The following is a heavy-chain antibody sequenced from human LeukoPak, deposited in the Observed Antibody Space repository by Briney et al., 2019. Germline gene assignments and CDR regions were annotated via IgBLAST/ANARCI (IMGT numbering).Heavy chain of an antibody. V-gene: IGHV3-74*01. D-gene: IGHD3-22*01. CDR2: INNDGTAT. CDR1: GFTFSAYW. Sequence: PGGSLRLSCAASGFTFSAYWMHWVRHVPGKGLVWVSRINNDGTATFFADSVKGRFTISRDNAKNSLYLQMNSLRAEDMAVYYCARDAIGITTYDSYFDNWGQGTLVTVSS. CDR3: ARDAIGITTYDSYFDN. J-gene: IGHJ4*02.